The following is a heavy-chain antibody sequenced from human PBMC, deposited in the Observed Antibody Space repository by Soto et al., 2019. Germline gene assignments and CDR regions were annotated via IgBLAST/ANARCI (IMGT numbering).Heavy chain of an antibody. CDR2: ISSNGENT. CDR1: RFTSGYHA. CDR3: VSWVSAHFDS. Sequence: HPXGSLGLSFAASRFTSGYHAMNWVRQAPGKGLEWVSTISSNGENTHYADSVKGRFIISSDNSSNTVALQMNSLRVEDTAIYYCVSWVSAHFDSWGQGTLVTAPQ. V-gene: IGHV3-23*01. D-gene: IGHD6-13*01. J-gene: IGHJ4*01.